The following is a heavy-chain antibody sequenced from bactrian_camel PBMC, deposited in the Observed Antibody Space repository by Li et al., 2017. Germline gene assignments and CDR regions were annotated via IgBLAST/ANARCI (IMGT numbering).Heavy chain of an antibody. CDR1: GFTFRQYG. CDR2: ISTDVLTT. CDR3: AKGPRSDCYGESWCTYEYNY. D-gene: IGHD3*01. Sequence: HVQLVESGGGLVQPGGSLRLSCAASGFTFRQYGMSWVRQAPGKELEWVSSISTDVLTTYYPDSVKGRFTVSRDNAKNTLYSQLNSLESEDTAMYYCAKGPRSDCYGESWCTYEYNYWGQGTQVTVS. J-gene: IGHJ4*01. V-gene: IGHV3S1*01.